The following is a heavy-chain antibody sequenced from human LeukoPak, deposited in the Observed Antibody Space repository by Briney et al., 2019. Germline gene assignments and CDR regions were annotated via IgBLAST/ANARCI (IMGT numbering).Heavy chain of an antibody. CDR3: ARDENGYVWGSFRA. Sequence: PSETLSLTCSVSGASISSSGYYWGWIRQPPGKGLEWIGSIYYSGTTYYNPSLKSRVTISVDTSKNQFSLKLSSVTAADTAVYYCARDENGYVWGSFRAWGQGTLVTVSS. D-gene: IGHD3-16*02. V-gene: IGHV4-39*07. J-gene: IGHJ5*02. CDR2: IYYSGTT. CDR1: GASISSSGYY.